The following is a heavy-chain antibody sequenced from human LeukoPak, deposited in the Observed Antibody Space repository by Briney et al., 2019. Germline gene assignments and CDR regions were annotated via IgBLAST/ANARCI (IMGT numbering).Heavy chain of an antibody. CDR2: THHTRGT. CDR1: GDSVNNW. Sequence: SETMSLTCVVSGDSVNNWWTWVRPPPGKGLEWIGETHHTRGTNYKPSLRDRAAISMDKSRNQFSLKLTSVTAADTAVYYCARDVNFGETWAFDYWGQGILVTVSS. D-gene: IGHD4-17*01. J-gene: IGHJ4*02. V-gene: IGHV4/OR15-8*02. CDR3: ARDVNFGETWAFDY.